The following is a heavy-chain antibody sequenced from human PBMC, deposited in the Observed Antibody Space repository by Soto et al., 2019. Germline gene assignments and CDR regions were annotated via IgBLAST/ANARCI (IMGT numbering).Heavy chain of an antibody. D-gene: IGHD3-22*01. CDR3: AREAYYYDSSGYPLYYYGMDV. V-gene: IGHV4-31*03. J-gene: IGHJ6*02. CDR1: GGSISSGGYY. CDR2: IYYSGST. Sequence: QVQLQESGPGLVKPSQTLSLTCTVSGGSISSGGYYWSWIRQHPGKGLEGIGYIYYSGSTYYNPSLKSRVTISVDTSKNQFSLKLSSVTAADTAVYYCAREAYYYDSSGYPLYYYGMDVWGQGTTVTVSS.